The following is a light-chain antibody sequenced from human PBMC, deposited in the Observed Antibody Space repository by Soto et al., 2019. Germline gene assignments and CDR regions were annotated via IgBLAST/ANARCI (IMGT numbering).Light chain of an antibody. CDR2: NGS. Sequence: QSALTQPASVSGSPGQSITITCTGSNNDIGAAKFVSWYQHHPGEAPKLIIFNGSNRPSRVSHRFSGSKSGNTASLNISRLQPEDESDYYCTSFTTNLAFVFGTGPKVTVL. V-gene: IGLV2-14*03. CDR3: TSFTTNLAFV. CDR1: NNDIGAAKF. J-gene: IGLJ1*01.